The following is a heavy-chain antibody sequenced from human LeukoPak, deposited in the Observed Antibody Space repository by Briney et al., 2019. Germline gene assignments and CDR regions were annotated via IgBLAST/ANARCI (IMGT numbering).Heavy chain of an antibody. CDR3: AQVGDCWSGPPHYYMDV. J-gene: IGHJ6*03. CDR2: FQYNGIT. V-gene: IGHV4-59*03. Sequence: SETLCLTCTVSGSSITSFYWTWVRQPPGKGREWMGSFQYNGITSYTPPPKCRVAMSVDTSKKQLSLRLSSVTAADTAVYYCAQVGDCWSGPPHYYMDVWGNGTTVTAS. CDR1: GSSITSFY. D-gene: IGHD3-3*01.